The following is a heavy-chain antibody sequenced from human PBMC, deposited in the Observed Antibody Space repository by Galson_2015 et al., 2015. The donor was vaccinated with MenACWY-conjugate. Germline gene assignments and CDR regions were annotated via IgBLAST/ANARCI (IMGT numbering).Heavy chain of an antibody. Sequence: LSLTCSVSGGSTSGYYWSWIRQPPGKGQEWVGYVYYSGTTSYNPSLESRVTMSLDTSTKQISLKLSSVTAADTAVYYCAREDYDSRGHNCGTDYWGQEILVTVSS. D-gene: IGHD3-22*01. CDR1: GGSTSGYY. V-gene: IGHV4-59*01. CDR2: VYYSGTT. J-gene: IGHJ4*02. CDR3: AREDYDSRGHNCGTDY.